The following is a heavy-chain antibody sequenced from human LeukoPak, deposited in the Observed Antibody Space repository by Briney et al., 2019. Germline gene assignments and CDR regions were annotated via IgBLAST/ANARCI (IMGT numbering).Heavy chain of an antibody. CDR2: IYYSGST. J-gene: IGHJ3*02. V-gene: IGHV4-31*03. CDR3: ARAESYYDSSGYYYSDAFDI. CDR1: GGSISSGGYY. Sequence: PSETLSLTCTVSGGSISSGGYYWSWIRQHPRKGLEWIGYIYYSGSTYYNPSLKSRVTISVDTSKNQFSLKLSSVTAADTAVYYCARAESYYDSSGYYYSDAFDIWGQGTMVTVSS. D-gene: IGHD3-22*01.